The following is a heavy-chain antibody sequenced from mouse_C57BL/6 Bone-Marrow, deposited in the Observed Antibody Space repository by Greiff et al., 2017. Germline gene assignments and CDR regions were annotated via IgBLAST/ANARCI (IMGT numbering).Heavy chain of an antibody. V-gene: IGHV1-55*01. CDR3: ARSGPLGRSFDY. D-gene: IGHD4-1*01. Sequence: QVQLKESGAELVKPGASVKMSCKASGYTFTSSWITWVKQRPGQGLEWIGDIYPTSGRTNYNEKFKSKAILTVDTSSNTAYMQLSSLTSKDSAVFYGARSGPLGRSFDYWGQGTTLTVSS. J-gene: IGHJ2*01. CDR1: GYTFTSSW. CDR2: IYPTSGRT.